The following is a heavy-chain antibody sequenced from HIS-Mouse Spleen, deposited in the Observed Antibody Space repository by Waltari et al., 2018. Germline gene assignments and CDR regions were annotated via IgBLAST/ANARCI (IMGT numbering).Heavy chain of an antibody. CDR1: GGSISRSRYY. Sequence: QLQLQESGPGLVKPSETLSLPCTVSGGSISRSRYYWGWIRQPPEKGLEWIGSIYYSGSTYYNPSLKSRVTISVDTSKNQFSLKLSSVTAADTAVYYCAREIPYSSSWYDWYFDLWGRGTLVTVSS. CDR3: AREIPYSSSWYDWYFDL. CDR2: IYYSGST. D-gene: IGHD6-13*01. J-gene: IGHJ2*01. V-gene: IGHV4-39*07.